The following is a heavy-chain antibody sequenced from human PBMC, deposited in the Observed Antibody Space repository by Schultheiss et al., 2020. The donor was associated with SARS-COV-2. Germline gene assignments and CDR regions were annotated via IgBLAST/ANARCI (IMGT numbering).Heavy chain of an antibody. CDR1: GGSFSGYY. Sequence: SETLSLTCAVYGGSFSGYYWSWIRQPPGKGLEWIGEINHSGSTNYNPSLKSRVTISVDTSKNQFSLKLSSVTAADTAVYYCARRSTMFYYYYMDVWGKGTTVTVSS. D-gene: IGHD3-10*02. V-gene: IGHV4-34*01. CDR3: ARRSTMFYYYYMDV. J-gene: IGHJ6*03. CDR2: INHSGST.